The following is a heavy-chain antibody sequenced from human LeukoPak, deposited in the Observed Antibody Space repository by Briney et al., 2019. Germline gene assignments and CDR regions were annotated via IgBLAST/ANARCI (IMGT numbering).Heavy chain of an antibody. CDR1: GFTFSSSC. CDR2: IKEDGGDK. V-gene: IGHV3-7*01. Sequence: GGSLRLSCAASGFTFSSSCMTWVRQAPRKGLVWVTKIKEDGGDKYYVDSVKGRFTISRDNAKNSLYLQMNSLRAEDTAVYYCARESGYPNWFDPWGQGTLVTVSS. J-gene: IGHJ5*02. CDR3: ARESGYPNWFDP. D-gene: IGHD3-3*01.